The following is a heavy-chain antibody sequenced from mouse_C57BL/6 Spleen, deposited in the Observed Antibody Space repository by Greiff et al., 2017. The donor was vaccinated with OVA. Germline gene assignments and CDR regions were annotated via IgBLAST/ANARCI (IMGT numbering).Heavy chain of an antibody. CDR3: ARGDYYGSSRYWYFDV. Sequence: VQLQQSGAELVRPGTSVKLSCKASGYTFTSYWMHWVKQRPGQGLEWIGVIDPSDSYTNYNQKFKGKATLTVETSSSTAYMQLSSLTYEDAAVYYCARGDYYGSSRYWYFDVWGTGTTVTVAS. J-gene: IGHJ1*03. D-gene: IGHD1-1*01. CDR2: IDPSDSYT. CDR1: GYTFTSYW. V-gene: IGHV1-59*01.